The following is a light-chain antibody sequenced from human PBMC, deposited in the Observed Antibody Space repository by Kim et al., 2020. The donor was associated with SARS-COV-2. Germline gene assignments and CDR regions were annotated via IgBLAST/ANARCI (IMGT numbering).Light chain of an antibody. V-gene: IGLV6-57*03. J-gene: IGLJ2*01. Sequence: GKTVTISCTHSSGSIASNYVQWYQQRPGRAPTTVIYEDNQRPSGVPDRFSGSIDSSSNSASLTISGLKTEDEADYYCQSYDSSNQVFGGGTQLTVL. CDR3: QSYDSSNQV. CDR1: SGSIASNY. CDR2: EDN.